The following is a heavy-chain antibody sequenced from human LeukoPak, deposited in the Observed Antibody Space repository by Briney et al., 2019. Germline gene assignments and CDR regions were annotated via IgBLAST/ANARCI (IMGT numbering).Heavy chain of an antibody. CDR1: GGSFSGYY. V-gene: IGHV4-34*01. CDR3: AGSFIVVVPAWSNWFDP. J-gene: IGHJ5*02. Sequence: SETLSLTCAVYGGSFSGYYWSWVRQPPGKGLEWVGEINHSGSTNYNPSLKSRVTISVDTSKNHFSLKLSSVTAADTAVYYCAGSFIVVVPAWSNWFDPWGQGTLVTVSS. CDR2: INHSGST. D-gene: IGHD2-2*01.